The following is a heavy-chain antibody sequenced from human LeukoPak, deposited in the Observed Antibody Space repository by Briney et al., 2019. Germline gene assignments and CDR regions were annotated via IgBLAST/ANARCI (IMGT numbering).Heavy chain of an antibody. J-gene: IGHJ4*02. V-gene: IGHV1-24*01. CDR3: ATALSSGWYRSFDY. CDR2: FDPEDGET. Sequence: ASVKVSCKVSGYTLTELPMHWVRQAPGKGLEWMGGFDPEDGETIYAQKFQGRVTMTEDTSTDTAYMELSSLRSEDTAVYYCATALSSGWYRSFDYWGQGTLVTVSS. CDR1: GYTLTELP. D-gene: IGHD6-19*01.